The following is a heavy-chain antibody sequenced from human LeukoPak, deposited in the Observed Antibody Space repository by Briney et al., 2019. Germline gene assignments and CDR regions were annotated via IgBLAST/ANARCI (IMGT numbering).Heavy chain of an antibody. Sequence: GGSLRLSCAASGFTFSSYGMHWVRQAPGKGLEWVAVISYDGSNKYYADSVKGRFTISRDNPKNTLYLQMNSLRAEDTAVYYCTKGVMGTTSVFDYWGQGTLVTVSS. D-gene: IGHD1-26*01. CDR3: TKGVMGTTSVFDY. CDR2: ISYDGSNK. CDR1: GFTFSSYG. V-gene: IGHV3-30*18. J-gene: IGHJ4*02.